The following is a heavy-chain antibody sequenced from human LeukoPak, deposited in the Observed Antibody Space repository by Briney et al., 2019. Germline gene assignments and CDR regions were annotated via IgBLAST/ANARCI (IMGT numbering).Heavy chain of an antibody. CDR2: ISGDGGST. J-gene: IGHJ4*02. V-gene: IGHV3-43*02. CDR3: ARDRRGIAAAGTLDY. CDR1: GFTFDDYA. Sequence: GGSLRLSCAASGFTFDDYAMHWVRQAPGKGLEWVSLISGDGGSTYYADSVKGRFTISRDNAKNSLYLQMNSLRAEDTAVYYCARDRRGIAAAGTLDYWGQGTLVTVSS. D-gene: IGHD6-13*01.